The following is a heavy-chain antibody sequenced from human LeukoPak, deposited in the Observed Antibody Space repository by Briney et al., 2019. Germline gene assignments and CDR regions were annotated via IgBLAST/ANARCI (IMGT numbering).Heavy chain of an antibody. CDR2: ISSSGSTI. J-gene: IGHJ3*02. Sequence: PGGSLRLSCAASGFTFSDYYMSWIRQAPGKGLEWVSYISSSGSTIYYVDCVKGRFTISRDNAKNSLYLQMNSLRAEDTAVYYCAREVTGPTGDAFDIWGRGTMVTVSS. D-gene: IGHD1-20*01. CDR1: GFTFSDYY. V-gene: IGHV3-11*01. CDR3: AREVTGPTGDAFDI.